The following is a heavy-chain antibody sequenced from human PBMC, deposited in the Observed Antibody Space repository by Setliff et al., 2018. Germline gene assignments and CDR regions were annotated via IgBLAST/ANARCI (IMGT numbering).Heavy chain of an antibody. CDR2: INNGGVSA. V-gene: IGHV3-23*01. D-gene: IGHD4-4*01. Sequence: GGSLRLSCVTSGFAFTSYDMTWVRQAPGKGLEWVAAINNGGVSADYTDSVKGRFTISRDNSRNTLYLQMKSLRAEDTAIYYCATSTITTYYFDYWGHGTLVTVSS. CDR3: ATSTITTYYFDY. J-gene: IGHJ4*01. CDR1: GFAFTSYD.